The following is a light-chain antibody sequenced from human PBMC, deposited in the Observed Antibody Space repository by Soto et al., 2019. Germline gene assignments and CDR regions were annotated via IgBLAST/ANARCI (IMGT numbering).Light chain of an antibody. V-gene: IGKV3-20*01. Sequence: EIVLTQSPGTLSLSPGQRATLSCRASQTVSSSLAWYQQKPGQAPRLLIYAASSRATDIPDRFSGSGSGTDVTLTISRLEPEDFAVYYCQQYGSSYTFGQGTKLEIK. CDR2: AAS. CDR1: QTVSSS. J-gene: IGKJ2*01. CDR3: QQYGSSYT.